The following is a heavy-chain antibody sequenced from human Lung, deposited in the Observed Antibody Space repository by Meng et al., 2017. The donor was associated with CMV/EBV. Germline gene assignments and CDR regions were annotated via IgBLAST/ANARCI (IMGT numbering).Heavy chain of an antibody. CDR3: ARDPSNTSGRYAYFDY. V-gene: IGHV1-18*01. J-gene: IGHJ4*02. D-gene: IGHD6-19*01. Sequence: QVQVVQSGAEVKKPGASVRVSCKASGYTFTHHGISWIRQAPGQGLEWMGWISCYNGDTNYAQKLQGRVTMTTDTSTNTAYMDLRGLRSDDSAVHYCARDPSNTSGRYAYFDYWGQGTLVTVSS. CDR2: ISCYNGDT. CDR1: GYTFTHHG.